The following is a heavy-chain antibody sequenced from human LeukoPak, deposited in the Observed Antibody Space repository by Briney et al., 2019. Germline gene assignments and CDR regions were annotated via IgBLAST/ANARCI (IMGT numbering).Heavy chain of an antibody. Sequence: PGGSLRLSCAPSGFTFSSYAMSWVRQAPGKGLEWVSSLSGNGGATYYADSVKGRFTISRDNSRDNSKNTLYLQLKSLRAEDTAVYYCAKAPVVAAPINFDFWGQGTLVTLSA. D-gene: IGHD2-15*01. CDR3: AKAPVVAAPINFDF. J-gene: IGHJ4*02. V-gene: IGHV3-23*01. CDR1: GFTFSSYA. CDR2: LSGNGGAT.